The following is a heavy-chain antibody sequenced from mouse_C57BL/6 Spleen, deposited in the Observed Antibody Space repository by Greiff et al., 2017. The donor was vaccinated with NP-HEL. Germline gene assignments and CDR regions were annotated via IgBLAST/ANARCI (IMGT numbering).Heavy chain of an antibody. Sequence: VQLQQSGAELSRPGASVKLSCKASGYTFTSYGISWVKQRTGQGLEWIGEIYPRSGNTYYNEKFKGKATLTADKSSSTAYMELRSLTSEDSAVYFCARSGSNYLWYFDVWGTGTTVTVSS. CDR2: IYPRSGNT. CDR3: ARSGSNYLWYFDV. D-gene: IGHD2-5*01. J-gene: IGHJ1*03. CDR1: GYTFTSYG. V-gene: IGHV1-81*01.